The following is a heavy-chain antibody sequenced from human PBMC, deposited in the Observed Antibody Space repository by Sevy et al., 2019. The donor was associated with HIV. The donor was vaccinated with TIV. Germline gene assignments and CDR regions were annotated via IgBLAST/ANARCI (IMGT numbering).Heavy chain of an antibody. D-gene: IGHD6-6*01. Sequence: SETLSLTCAVYGGSFSGYYWSWIRQPPGKGLEWIGEINHSGSTNYNPSLKSRVTISVDTSKNQFSLKLSSVTAADTAVYYCARRVSSLGYYYYYGMDVWGQRTTVTVSS. CDR3: ARRVSSLGYYYYYGMDV. CDR2: INHSGST. CDR1: GGSFSGYY. V-gene: IGHV4-34*01. J-gene: IGHJ6*02.